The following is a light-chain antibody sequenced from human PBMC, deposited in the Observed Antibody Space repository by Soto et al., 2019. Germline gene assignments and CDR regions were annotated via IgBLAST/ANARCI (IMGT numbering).Light chain of an antibody. CDR2: GAS. V-gene: IGKV3-15*01. CDR1: QSVSSN. Sequence: EIVMTQSPATLSVSPGEPAPLSCRARQSVSSNVAWYPQKPGQAPSLLIYGASTRATDIPPRFSGSGSGTEFTLTITSLQSEDIAVYFCQQYKNWPPLTFGGGTKVDIK. J-gene: IGKJ4*01. CDR3: QQYKNWPPLT.